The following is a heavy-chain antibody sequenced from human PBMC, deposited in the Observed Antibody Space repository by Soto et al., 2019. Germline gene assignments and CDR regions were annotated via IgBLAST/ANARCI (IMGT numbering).Heavy chain of an antibody. Sequence: PGESLKISCKGSGYSFTSYWIGWVRQMPGKGLEWMGIIYPGDSDTRYSPSFQGQVTISADKSISTAYLQWSSLKASDTAMYYCARLVVVPAHYYYYGMDVWGQGTTVTAP. CDR2: IYPGDSDT. CDR3: ARLVVVPAHYYYYGMDV. D-gene: IGHD2-2*01. J-gene: IGHJ6*02. V-gene: IGHV5-51*01. CDR1: GYSFTSYW.